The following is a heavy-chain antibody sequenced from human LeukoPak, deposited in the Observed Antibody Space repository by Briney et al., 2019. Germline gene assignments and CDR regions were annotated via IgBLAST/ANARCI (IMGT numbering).Heavy chain of an antibody. CDR3: SLMRDY. D-gene: IGHD2-8*01. CDR2: IYHSGNS. V-gene: IGHV4-38-2*02. CDR1: GYSISSGYY. Sequence: SETLSLTCSVSGYSISSGYYWGWIRQPPGKGLEWIGIIYHSGNSYYNPSLKSRLTISVDTSKNQFSLNLSSVTAADTAVYYCSLMRDYWGQGTLVTVSS. J-gene: IGHJ4*02.